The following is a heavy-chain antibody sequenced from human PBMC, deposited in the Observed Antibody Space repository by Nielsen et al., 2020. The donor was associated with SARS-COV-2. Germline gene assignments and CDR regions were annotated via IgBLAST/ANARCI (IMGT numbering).Heavy chain of an antibody. CDR1: GFTFSSYA. CDR3: AREAFYDFWSGPLDY. D-gene: IGHD3-3*01. J-gene: IGHJ4*02. V-gene: IGHV3-23*01. Sequence: GESLKISCAASGFTFSSYAMNWVRQAPGKGLEWVSSISGSGGSTYYADSVKGRFTISRDTSRNTLYLQMNSLRAEDTAVYYCAREAFYDFWSGPLDYWGQGTLVTVSS. CDR2: ISGSGGST.